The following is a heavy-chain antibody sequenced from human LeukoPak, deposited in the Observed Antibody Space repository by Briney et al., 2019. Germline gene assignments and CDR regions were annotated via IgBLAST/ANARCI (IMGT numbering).Heavy chain of an antibody. J-gene: IGHJ5*02. Sequence: SETLSLTCTVSGGSISSYYWSWIRQPPRKGLEWIGYIYYSGSTNYNPSLKSRVTISVDTSKNQFSLKLSSVTAADTAVYYCARDLYYYDSSGYYYKWFDPWGQGTLVTVSS. V-gene: IGHV4-59*01. CDR3: ARDLYYYDSSGYYYKWFDP. D-gene: IGHD3-22*01. CDR1: GGSISSYY. CDR2: IYYSGST.